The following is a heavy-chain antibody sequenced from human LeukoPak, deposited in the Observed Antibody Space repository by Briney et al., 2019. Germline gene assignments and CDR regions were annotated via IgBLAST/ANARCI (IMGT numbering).Heavy chain of an antibody. Sequence: RGSLRLSCAASGFTFSKFWMSWVRQAPGKGLEWVANIKEDGSTKHYVDSVKGRVTISRDNATNSLSLQMNYLRVEETAVYYCATSDDSAATYWGQGTLVTVSS. CDR1: GFTFSKFW. CDR2: IKEDGSTK. J-gene: IGHJ4*02. V-gene: IGHV3-7*01. CDR3: ATSDDSAATY. D-gene: IGHD6-25*01.